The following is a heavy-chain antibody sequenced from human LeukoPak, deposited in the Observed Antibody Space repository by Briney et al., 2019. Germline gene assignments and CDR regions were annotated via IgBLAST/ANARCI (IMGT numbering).Heavy chain of an antibody. D-gene: IGHD3-10*01. CDR3: ARDEDYYGSGSYYSY. V-gene: IGHV4-59*01. CDR1: GGSISSYY. Sequence: SETLSLTCTVSGGSISSYYWSWIRQPPGKGLEWIGYIYYSGSTNYNPSLKSRVTISVDTSKNQFSLKLSSVTAADTAVYYCARDEDYYGSGSYYSYWGQGTLVTVSS. CDR2: IYYSGST. J-gene: IGHJ4*02.